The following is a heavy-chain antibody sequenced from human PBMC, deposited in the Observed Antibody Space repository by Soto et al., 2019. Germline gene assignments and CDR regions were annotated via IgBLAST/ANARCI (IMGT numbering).Heavy chain of an antibody. CDR2: INHSGST. CDR1: GGSFSGYY. V-gene: IGHV4-34*01. J-gene: IGHJ5*02. Sequence: PSETLSLTCAVYGGSFSGYYWSWIRQPPGKGLEWIGEINHSGSTNYNPSLKSRVTISVDTSKNQFSLKLSSVTAADTAVYYCASRRYFDWLLYRRNWFDPWGQGTLVTVSS. CDR3: ASRRYFDWLLYRRNWFDP. D-gene: IGHD3-9*01.